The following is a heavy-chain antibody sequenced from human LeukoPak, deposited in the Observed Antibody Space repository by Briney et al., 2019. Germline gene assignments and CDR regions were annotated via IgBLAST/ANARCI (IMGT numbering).Heavy chain of an antibody. CDR2: INHSGST. Sequence: SETLSLTRAAYGGAFSGYYWSWIRQPPGEGVEWIGEINHSGSTNYNPSLKSRVTISVDTSKNQFSLKLRSVTAADTAVYYCARPSGDILTGYYGLWGRGTLVTVSS. J-gene: IGHJ4*02. V-gene: IGHV4-34*01. CDR1: GGAFSGYY. CDR3: ARPSGDILTGYYGL. D-gene: IGHD3-9*01.